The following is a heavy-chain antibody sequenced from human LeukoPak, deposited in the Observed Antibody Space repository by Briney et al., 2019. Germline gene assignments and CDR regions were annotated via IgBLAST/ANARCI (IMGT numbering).Heavy chain of an antibody. Sequence: SETLSLTCTVSGGFISSSNYYWDWIRQPPGKGLEWIGSIYYSGNTYYNPSLKGRVTISVDTSKNQFSLKLTSVTASDTALYYCARVGDGYSDWGQGTLVTVSS. V-gene: IGHV4-39*01. CDR2: IYYSGNT. CDR3: ARVGDGYSD. J-gene: IGHJ4*02. CDR1: GGFISSSNYY. D-gene: IGHD5-24*01.